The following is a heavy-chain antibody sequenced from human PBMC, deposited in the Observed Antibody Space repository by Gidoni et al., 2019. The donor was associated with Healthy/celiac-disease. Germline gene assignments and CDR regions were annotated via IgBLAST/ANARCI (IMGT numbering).Heavy chain of an antibody. CDR3: ARDNGGNLFY. CDR1: GFTFRSYS. CDR2: ISSSSSTI. Sequence: EVQLVESGGGLVQPGGSLRLSCAASGFTFRSYSMNWVSPAPGKGLEWVSYISSSSSTIYDADSVKGRFTISRDNAKNSLYLQMNSLRAEDTAVYYCARDNGGNLFYWGQGTLVTVSS. J-gene: IGHJ4*02. D-gene: IGHD2-21*02. V-gene: IGHV3-48*01.